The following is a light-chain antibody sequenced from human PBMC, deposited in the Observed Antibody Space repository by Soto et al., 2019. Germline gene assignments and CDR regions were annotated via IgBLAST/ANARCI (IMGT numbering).Light chain of an antibody. J-gene: IGLJ1*01. CDR1: SSNIGAGYD. CDR2: GNN. CDR3: QSYATGLSVLYV. V-gene: IGLV1-40*01. Sequence: QSVLTQPPSVSGAPGRRVTISCTGSSSNIGAGYDVHWYQQLPGTAPKLLIYGNNNRPSGVPDRFSGSKSGTSASLAVTGLQAEDEADYYCQSYATGLSVLYVFGTGTKVT.